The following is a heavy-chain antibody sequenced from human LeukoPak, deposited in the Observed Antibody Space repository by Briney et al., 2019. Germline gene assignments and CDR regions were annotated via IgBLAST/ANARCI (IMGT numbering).Heavy chain of an antibody. CDR2: IYTVDDA. CDR3: ARVYYNDSSVYYLDY. D-gene: IGHD3-22*01. J-gene: IGHJ4*02. V-gene: IGHV3-13*01. CDR1: GFTFSSYD. Sequence: QPGGSLTLSCAASGFTFSSYDMHWLRPATGKGLEWVSAIYTVDDAYYPGSVKGRFTISRENAKNSLYLQMNSLRAGDTAVYYCARVYYNDSSVYYLDYWGQGTLVTVSS.